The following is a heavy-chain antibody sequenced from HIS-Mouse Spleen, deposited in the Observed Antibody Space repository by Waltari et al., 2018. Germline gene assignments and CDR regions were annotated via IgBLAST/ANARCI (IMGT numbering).Heavy chain of an antibody. V-gene: IGHV4-39*07. CDR2: IYYSGST. J-gene: IGHJ2*01. Sequence: QLQLQESGPGLVKPSETLSLPCPVSGGPIRRSSYYWGWIRQPPGKGLEWIGRIYYSGSTYYNPSLKSRVTISVETSKNQFSLKLSSVTAADTAVYYCAREIPYSSSWYDWYFDLWGRGTLVTVSS. D-gene: IGHD6-13*01. CDR3: AREIPYSSSWYDWYFDL. CDR1: GGPIRRSSYY.